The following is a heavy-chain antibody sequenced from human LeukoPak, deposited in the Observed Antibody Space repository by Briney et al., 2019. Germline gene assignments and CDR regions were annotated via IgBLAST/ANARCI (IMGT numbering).Heavy chain of an antibody. D-gene: IGHD6-13*01. CDR2: ISWNSGSI. J-gene: IGHJ1*01. CDR1: GFTFDDYA. CDR3: ARESVIAAVFQH. Sequence: PGGSLRLSCAASGFTFDDYAMHWVRQAPGKGLEWVSGISWNSGSIGYADSVKGRFTISRDNAKNSLYLQMNSLRAEDTAVYYCARESVIAAVFQHWGQGTLVTVSS. V-gene: IGHV3-9*01.